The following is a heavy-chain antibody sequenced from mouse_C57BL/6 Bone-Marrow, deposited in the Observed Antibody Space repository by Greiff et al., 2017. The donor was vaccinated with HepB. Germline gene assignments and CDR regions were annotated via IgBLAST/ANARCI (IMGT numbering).Heavy chain of an antibody. D-gene: IGHD1-1*01. CDR3: ARSSYYGSSYEFAY. Sequence: QVHVKQSGAELARPGASVKMSCKASGYTFTSYTMHWVNQRPGQGLEWIGYINPSSGYTKYNQKFKDKATLTADKSSSTAYMQLSSLTSEDSAVYYCARSSYYGSSYEFAYWGQGTLVTVSA. V-gene: IGHV1-4*01. J-gene: IGHJ3*01. CDR1: GYTFTSYT. CDR2: INPSSGYT.